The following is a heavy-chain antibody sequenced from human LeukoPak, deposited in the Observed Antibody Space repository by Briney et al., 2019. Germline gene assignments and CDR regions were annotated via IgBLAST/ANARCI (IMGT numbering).Heavy chain of an antibody. CDR1: GYPLTSYD. D-gene: IGHD2-21*01. CDR3: ARVYCGGDCYLNYYYYYMDV. V-gene: IGHV1-8*03. CDR2: MNHNSGNT. Sequence: GESLKISCKASGYPLTSYDINWVRQATGQGLEWMGWMNHNSGNTGYAQKFQGRVTITRNTSISTAYMELSSLRSEDTAVYYCARVYCGGDCYLNYYYYYMDVWGKGTTVTVSS. J-gene: IGHJ6*03.